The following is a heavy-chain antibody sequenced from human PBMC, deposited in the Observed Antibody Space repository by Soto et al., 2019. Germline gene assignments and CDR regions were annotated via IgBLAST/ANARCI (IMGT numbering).Heavy chain of an antibody. CDR2: ISSNGGST. CDR3: VRGEGGWETY. J-gene: IGHJ4*02. D-gene: IGHD6-19*01. Sequence: PGGSLRLSCSASGFTFSSYAMHWVRQAPGKGLEYVSAISSNGGSTYYADSVKGRFTISGDNSKNTLYLQMSSLRAEDTAVYYCVRGEGGWETYWGQGTLVTVSS. CDR1: GFTFSSYA. V-gene: IGHV3-64D*06.